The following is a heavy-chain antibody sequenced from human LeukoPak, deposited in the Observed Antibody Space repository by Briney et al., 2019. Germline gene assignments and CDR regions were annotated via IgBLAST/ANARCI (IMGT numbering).Heavy chain of an antibody. Sequence: GGSLRLSCAASGFTFSTYAMTWVRQAPGKGLEWVSGISSDGDEIYYADSVRGRFSISRDNSNITLYLQMDSLRAEDTAVYYCANWIGSESRDYWGQGTLVTVSS. V-gene: IGHV3-23*01. D-gene: IGHD3-3*01. J-gene: IGHJ4*02. CDR3: ANWIGSESRDY. CDR1: GFTFSTYA. CDR2: ISSDGDEI.